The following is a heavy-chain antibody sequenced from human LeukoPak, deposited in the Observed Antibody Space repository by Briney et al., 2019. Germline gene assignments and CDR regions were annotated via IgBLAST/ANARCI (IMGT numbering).Heavy chain of an antibody. CDR3: ARVPLRFLEPFDY. V-gene: IGHV4-34*01. CDR1: GGSVRGYY. Sequence: SGTLSLTCAVYGGSVRGYYWSWIRQPPGKGLEWIGEISDRGRTHYNPSLESRVSMSVDTSKNQFALQLNSVTAADTAVYYCARVPLRFLEPFDYWGQGILVTVSS. D-gene: IGHD3-3*01. J-gene: IGHJ4*02. CDR2: ISDRGRT.